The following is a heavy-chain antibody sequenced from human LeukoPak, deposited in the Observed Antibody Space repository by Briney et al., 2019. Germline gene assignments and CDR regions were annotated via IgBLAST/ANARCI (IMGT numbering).Heavy chain of an antibody. CDR3: ARRRRRFLEWLPFVFDY. D-gene: IGHD3-3*01. J-gene: IGHJ4*02. Sequence: EPGGSLRLSCAASGFTFSSYAMHWVRQAPGKGLEWVPIMSYDGSNKYYADSLKGRFTISRDNSKNTLYLQMNSLRAEDTAVYYCARRRRRFLEWLPFVFDYWGQGTLVTVSS. V-gene: IGHV3-30-3*01. CDR2: MSYDGSNK. CDR1: GFTFSSYA.